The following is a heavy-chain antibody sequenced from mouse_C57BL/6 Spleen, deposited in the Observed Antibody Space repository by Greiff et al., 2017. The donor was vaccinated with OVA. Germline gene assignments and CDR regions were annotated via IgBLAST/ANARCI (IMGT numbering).Heavy chain of an antibody. J-gene: IGHJ1*03. CDR1: GYSITSGYY. CDR2: ISYDGSN. V-gene: IGHV3-6*01. D-gene: IGHD1-1*01. CDR3: ANYYGSSSYWYFDV. Sequence: EVQLQQSGPGLVKPSQSLSLTCSVTGYSITSGYYWNWIRQFPGNKLEWMGYISYDGSNNYNPSLKNRISITRDTSKNQFFLKLNSVTTEDTATYDCANYYGSSSYWYFDVWGTGTTVTVSS.